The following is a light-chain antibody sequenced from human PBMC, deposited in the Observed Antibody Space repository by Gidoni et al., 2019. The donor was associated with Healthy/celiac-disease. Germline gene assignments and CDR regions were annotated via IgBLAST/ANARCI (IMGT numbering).Light chain of an antibody. J-gene: IGKJ1*01. V-gene: IGKV1-5*03. CDR1: QSISSW. Sequence: DIHLTQSPSTLSSSVGDRVTITCRASQSISSWLAWYQQKPGKAPKLLIYKASSLESGVPARFSGSGSGTEFTLTISSLQPDDFATYYCQQYNSPRTFGQGTKVEIK. CDR3: QQYNSPRT. CDR2: KAS.